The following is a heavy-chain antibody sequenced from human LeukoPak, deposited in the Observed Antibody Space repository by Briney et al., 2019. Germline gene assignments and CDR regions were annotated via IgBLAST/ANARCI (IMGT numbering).Heavy chain of an antibody. CDR1: GYTFTSYY. Sequence: ASVKVSCKSSGYTFTSYYMHWVRQAPGQGLEWMGIINPSGGSTSYAQKFQGRVTMTRDTSTSTVYMELSSLRSEDTAVYYCARESRDYDSSGYYGYWGQGTLVTVSS. CDR2: INPSGGST. CDR3: ARESRDYDSSGYYGY. V-gene: IGHV1-46*01. D-gene: IGHD3-22*01. J-gene: IGHJ4*02.